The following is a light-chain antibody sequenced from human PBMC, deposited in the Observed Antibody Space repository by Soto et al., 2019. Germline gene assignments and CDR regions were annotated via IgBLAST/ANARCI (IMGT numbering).Light chain of an antibody. V-gene: IGKV3-15*01. Sequence: EIVMTQSPATLSVSPGERATLSCRASQSVSSSLAWYQQKPGQAPRLLIYGASTRATGIPARFSGSGSGTEFTLTISSLQSEDFAVYYCQQYNNWPLPAFGQGTKVEIK. CDR1: QSVSSS. J-gene: IGKJ1*01. CDR3: QQYNNWPLPA. CDR2: GAS.